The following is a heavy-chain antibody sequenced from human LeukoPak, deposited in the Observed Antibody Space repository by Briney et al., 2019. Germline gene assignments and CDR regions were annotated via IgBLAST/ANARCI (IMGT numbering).Heavy chain of an antibody. CDR3: ARALGYCSSTSCPKGRYYYMDV. J-gene: IGHJ6*03. CDR1: GFTFSSYA. D-gene: IGHD2-2*03. Sequence: SGGSLRLSCAASGFTFSSYAMHWVRQAPGKGLEWVSGINWNGGSTGHADSVKGRFTISRDNAKDSLYLQMNSLRAEDTALYYCARALGYCSSTSCPKGRYYYMDVWGKGTTVTVSS. V-gene: IGHV3-20*04. CDR2: INWNGGST.